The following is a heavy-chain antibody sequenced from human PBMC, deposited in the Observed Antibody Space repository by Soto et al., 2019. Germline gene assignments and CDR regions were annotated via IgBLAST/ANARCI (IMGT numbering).Heavy chain of an antibody. V-gene: IGHV3-74*01. CDR1: GFTLSTYW. Sequence: EVQLVESGGGLVQLGGSLRLSCAASGFTLSTYWMHWVRQVPGKGLVWVSRISSGGTYTNYADSVKGRFTISRDSARNTLFLQMNYLTGEDTAVYYCARTFVDGMAGFGPWGQGTLVTVSS. CDR3: ARTFVDGMAGFGP. D-gene: IGHD2-15*01. J-gene: IGHJ5*02. CDR2: ISSGGTYT.